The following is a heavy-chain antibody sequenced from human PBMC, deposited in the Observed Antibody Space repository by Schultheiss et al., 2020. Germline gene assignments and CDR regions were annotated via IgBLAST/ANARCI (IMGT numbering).Heavy chain of an antibody. CDR2: INPSVGNT. D-gene: IGHD6-6*01. CDR3: ATGIAARPDWGRHYYGMDV. Sequence: ASVKVSCKASGYTFTSYYIHWVRQAPGQGLEWMGIINPSVGNTNYAQKLQGRVTMTEDTSTDTAYMELSSLRSEDTAVYYCATGIAARPDWGRHYYGMDVWGQGTTVTVSS. CDR1: GYTFTSYY. J-gene: IGHJ6*02. V-gene: IGHV1-46*01.